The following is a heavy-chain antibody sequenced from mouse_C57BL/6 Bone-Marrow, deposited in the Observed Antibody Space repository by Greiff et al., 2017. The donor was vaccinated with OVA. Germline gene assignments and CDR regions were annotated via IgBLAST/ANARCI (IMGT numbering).Heavy chain of an antibody. V-gene: IGHV7-1*01. CDR2: SRNKANDYTT. J-gene: IGHJ4*01. D-gene: IGHD4-1*01. CDR1: GFTFSDFY. CDR3: ARDLTPYAMDY. Sequence: DVMLVESGGGLVQSGRSLRLSCATSGFTFSDFYMEWVRQAPGKGLEWIAASRNKANDYTTEYSASVKGRFIVSRDTSQSILYLQMNALRAEDTAIYYCARDLTPYAMDYWGQGTSVTVSS.